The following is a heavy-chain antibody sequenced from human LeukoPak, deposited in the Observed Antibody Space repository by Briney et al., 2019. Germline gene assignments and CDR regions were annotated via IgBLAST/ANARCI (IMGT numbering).Heavy chain of an antibody. V-gene: IGHV4-34*01. CDR1: GGPFSGYY. D-gene: IGHD5-12*01. CDR3: ARSGLRIPNEY. CDR2: INHSGST. Sequence: PSETLSLTCAVYGGPFSGYYWSWVRQPPGKGLEWIGEINHSGSTNYNPSLKSRVTISVDTSKNQFSLKLSSVTAADTAVYYCARSGLRIPNEYWGRGTLVTVSS. J-gene: IGHJ4*02.